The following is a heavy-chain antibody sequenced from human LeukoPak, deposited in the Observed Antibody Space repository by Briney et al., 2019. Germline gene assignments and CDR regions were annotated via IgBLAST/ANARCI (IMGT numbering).Heavy chain of an antibody. CDR3: ARDRSDYYDNFTLRL. J-gene: IGHJ4*02. D-gene: IGHD3-22*01. CDR2: INPSGGST. V-gene: IGHV1-46*01. CDR1: GYTFTSYY. Sequence: ASVKVSCKASGYTFTSYYMHWVRQAPGQGLEWMGIINPSGGSTSYAQKFQGRVTMTRDTSTSTVYMELSSLRSEDTAVYYCARDRSDYYDNFTLRLWVQGTLVTVSS.